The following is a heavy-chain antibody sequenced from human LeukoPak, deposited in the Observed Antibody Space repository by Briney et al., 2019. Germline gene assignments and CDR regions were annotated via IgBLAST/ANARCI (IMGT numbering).Heavy chain of an antibody. CDR1: GFTFTGYY. V-gene: IGHV3-64*01. CDR2: ITDSGSST. D-gene: IGHD3-10*01. Sequence: GGSLRLSCAASGFTFTGYYLHWVRETPGKGLEYISTITDSGSSTYHTNSVRGRFTISRDNSKNTLYLQMGSLRTEDTAVYYCARSTRYFGSAMYYFDDWGQGTLVTVSS. J-gene: IGHJ4*02. CDR3: ARSTRYFGSAMYYFDD.